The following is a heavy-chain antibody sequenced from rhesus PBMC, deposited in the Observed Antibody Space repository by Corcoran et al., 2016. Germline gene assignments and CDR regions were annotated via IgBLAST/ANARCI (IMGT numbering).Heavy chain of an antibody. CDR3: ATLACPFDY. CDR1: GGSISGYYY. Sequence: QVKLQQWGEGLVKPSETLSLTCAVYGGSISGYYYWSWIRQAPGKGLEWIGNIYGSSRRSNYIPSLKYLVTLSKDAPKNQFSLKLGALTAAATAVYYCATLACPFDYWGQGVLVTVSS. V-gene: IGHV4-73*01. CDR2: IYGSSRRS. J-gene: IGHJ4*01. D-gene: IGHD1-1-1*01.